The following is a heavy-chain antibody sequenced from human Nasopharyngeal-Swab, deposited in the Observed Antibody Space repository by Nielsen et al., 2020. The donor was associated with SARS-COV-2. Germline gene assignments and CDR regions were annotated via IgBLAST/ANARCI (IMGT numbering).Heavy chain of an antibody. D-gene: IGHD1-20*01. CDR3: AKGRNNWNDFLSFDY. V-gene: IGHV3-30*18. CDR1: GFTFSSYG. CDR2: ISYDGSNK. Sequence: GESLKISCAASGFTFSSYGMHWVRQAPGKGLEWVAVISYDGSNKYYADSAKGRFTISRDNSKNTLYLQMNSLRAEDTAVYYCAKGRNNWNDFLSFDYWGQGTLVTVSS. J-gene: IGHJ4*02.